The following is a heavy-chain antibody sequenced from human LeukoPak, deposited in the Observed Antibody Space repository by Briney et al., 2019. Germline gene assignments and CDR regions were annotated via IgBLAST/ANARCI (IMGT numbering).Heavy chain of an antibody. CDR3: ARDNSVEDTAWWFDP. CDR2: INPSGGST. J-gene: IGHJ5*02. CDR1: GYTFTSYY. Sequence: ASVKVSCKASGYTFTSYYMHWVRQAPGQGLEWMGIINPSGGSTSYAQKFQGRVTMTRDMSTSTDYMELSSLRSEDTAVYYCARDNSVEDTAWWFDPWGQGTLVTVST. V-gene: IGHV1-46*01. D-gene: IGHD4-23*01.